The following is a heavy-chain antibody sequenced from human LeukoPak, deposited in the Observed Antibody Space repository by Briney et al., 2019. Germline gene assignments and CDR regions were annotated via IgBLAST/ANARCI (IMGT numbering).Heavy chain of an antibody. V-gene: IGHV4-34*01. CDR2: INHSGST. J-gene: IGHJ5*02. Sequence: PAETLSLTCAVYGGSFSGYYWSWIRQPPGKGLEWIGEINHSGSTNYNPTLKSRVTLSVDTSKNQFSLKLSSVTAADTAVYYCARGGYYYGSGSHNWFDPWGQGTLVTVSP. D-gene: IGHD3-10*01. CDR3: ARGGYYYGSGSHNWFDP. CDR1: GGSFSGYY.